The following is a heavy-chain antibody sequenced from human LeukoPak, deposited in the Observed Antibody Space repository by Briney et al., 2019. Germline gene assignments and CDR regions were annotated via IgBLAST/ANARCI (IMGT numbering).Heavy chain of an antibody. Sequence: SETLSLTCTVSGGSISSSSYYWGWIRQPPGKGLEWIGSIYYSGSTYYNPSLKSRVTISVDTSKNQFSLKLSSVTAADTAVYYCARVGVVVAATRHWFDPWGQGTLVTVSS. V-gene: IGHV4-39*01. CDR1: GGSISSSSYY. J-gene: IGHJ5*02. D-gene: IGHD2-15*01. CDR2: IYYSGST. CDR3: ARVGVVVAATRHWFDP.